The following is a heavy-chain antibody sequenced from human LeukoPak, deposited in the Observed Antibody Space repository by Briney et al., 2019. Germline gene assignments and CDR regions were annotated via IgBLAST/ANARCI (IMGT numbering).Heavy chain of an antibody. CDR1: GFTFSSYA. D-gene: IGHD4-17*01. V-gene: IGHV3-30*04. Sequence: SGGSLRLSCAASGFTFSSYAMHWVRQAPGKGLEWVAVISYDGSNEYYADSVKGRFTISRDNSKNTLYLQMNSLRAEDTAVYYCARAGGYGDYLYYFDYWGQGTLVTVSS. CDR3: ARAGGYGDYLYYFDY. J-gene: IGHJ4*02. CDR2: ISYDGSNE.